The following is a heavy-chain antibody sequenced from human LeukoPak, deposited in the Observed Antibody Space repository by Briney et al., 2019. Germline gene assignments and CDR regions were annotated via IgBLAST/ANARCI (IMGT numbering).Heavy chain of an antibody. CDR2: ISWNSGSI. V-gene: IGHV3-9*01. D-gene: IGHD3-3*01. CDR1: GFTFDDYA. CDR3: AKDLWSGNRDV. J-gene: IGHJ6*04. Sequence: GGSLRLSCAASGFTFDDYAMHWVRQAPGKGLEWVSGISWNSGSIGYADSVKGRFTISRDNSKNTLYLQMNSLRAEDTAVYYCAKDLWSGNRDVWGKGTTVTVSS.